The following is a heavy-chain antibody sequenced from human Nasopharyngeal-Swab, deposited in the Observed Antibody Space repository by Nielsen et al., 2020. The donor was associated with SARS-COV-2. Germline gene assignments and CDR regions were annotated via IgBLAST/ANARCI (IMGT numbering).Heavy chain of an antibody. D-gene: IGHD3-22*01. Sequence: VRQMPGKGLEWVAIVWFDGTNKYYADSVKGRFTISRDSSKNTLYLQMNSLRGEDTAVYYCARDSGFTFGYWIFDYWGQGTLVTVSS. CDR3: ARDSGFTFGYWIFDY. J-gene: IGHJ4*02. CDR2: VWFDGTNK. V-gene: IGHV3-33*01.